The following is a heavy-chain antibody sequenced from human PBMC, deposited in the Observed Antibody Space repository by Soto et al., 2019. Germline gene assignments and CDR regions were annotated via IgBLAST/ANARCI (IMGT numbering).Heavy chain of an antibody. J-gene: IGHJ4*02. CDR2: VYDSGST. D-gene: IGHD3-10*01. CDR1: GDSLKNHY. Sequence: SETLSLTCSVSGDSLKNHYWAGIRHSPGKGLEWIGNVYDSGSTNYSPALKSRVSMSVDTSKNLFSLKMNSVTAADTAVYYCARSSMVLVDYFEFWGQGTMVTLSS. V-gene: IGHV4-59*11. CDR3: ARSSMVLVDYFEF.